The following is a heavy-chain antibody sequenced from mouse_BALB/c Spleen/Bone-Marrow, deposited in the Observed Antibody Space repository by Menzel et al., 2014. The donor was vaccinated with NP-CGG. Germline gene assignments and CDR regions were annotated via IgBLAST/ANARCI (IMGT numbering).Heavy chain of an antibody. CDR3: TRLHCYGDSAY. D-gene: IGHD1-2*01. Sequence: EVKLLESGGGLVQPGGFLKLSCAASGFDFSRFWMSWVRQAPGKGLEWIGEINPDSSTINYKPSLKDKFIISRVNAKNTQYLQKSKMRSEDTALYYYTRLHCYGDSAYWGQGTLVTVST. CDR1: GFDFSRFW. J-gene: IGHJ3*01. CDR2: INPDSSTI. V-gene: IGHV4-1*02.